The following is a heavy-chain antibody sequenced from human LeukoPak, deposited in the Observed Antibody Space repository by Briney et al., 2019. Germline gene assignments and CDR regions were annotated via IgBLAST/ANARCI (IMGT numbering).Heavy chain of an antibody. D-gene: IGHD1-26*01. J-gene: IGHJ4*02. CDR2: IIPILGIA. Sequence: GSSVTVSCKASGGTFSSYAISWVRQAPGQGLEWMGRIIPILGIANYAQKFQGRVTITADKSTSTAYMELSSLRSEDTAVYYCARVDGSYLLDYWGQGTLVTVSS. CDR3: ARVDGSYLLDY. V-gene: IGHV1-69*04. CDR1: GGTFSSYA.